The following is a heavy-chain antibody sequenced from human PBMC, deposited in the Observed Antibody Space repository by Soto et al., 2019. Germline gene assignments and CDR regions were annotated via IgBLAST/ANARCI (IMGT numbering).Heavy chain of an antibody. D-gene: IGHD1-20*01. CDR1: GGSISSYY. CDR3: ARYKSNYYYGMDV. Sequence: QVQLQESGPGLVKPSETLSLTCTVSGGSISSYYWSWIRQPPGKGLEWIGSIYYSGITNYNPSLKSLVTISVDTSKYQFSLKFISVTAADTAVYYCARYKSNYYYGMDVWGQGTTVTVSS. CDR2: IYYSGIT. J-gene: IGHJ6*02. V-gene: IGHV4-59*01.